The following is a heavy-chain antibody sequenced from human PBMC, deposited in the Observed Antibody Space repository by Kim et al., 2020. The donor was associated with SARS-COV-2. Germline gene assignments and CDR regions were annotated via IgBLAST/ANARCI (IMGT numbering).Heavy chain of an antibody. D-gene: IGHD4-17*01. CDR3: ARHYGDLIVAFDI. Sequence: SETLSLTCTVSGDSLTTANNYWGWIRQTSGKGLEWIGSIYYSGTTYYSPSLESRVTISLKSSKNHFTLKVNSVTAADTAIYFCARHYGDLIVAFDIWGPG. CDR2: IYYSGTT. CDR1: GDSLTTANNY. J-gene: IGHJ3*02. V-gene: IGHV4-39*01.